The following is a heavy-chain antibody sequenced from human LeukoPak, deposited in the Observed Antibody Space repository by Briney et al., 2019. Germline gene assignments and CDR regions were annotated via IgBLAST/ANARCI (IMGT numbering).Heavy chain of an antibody. CDR2: FDPEDGET. CDR1: GYTLTELS. J-gene: IGHJ4*02. CDR3: AIYDSSGYPR. Sequence: ASVRVSCKVSGYTLTELSMHWLRQAPGKGLEWMGGFDPEDGETIYAQKFRGRVTMTEDTSTDTAYMELSSLRSEDTAVYYCAIYDSSGYPRWGQGTLVTVSS. V-gene: IGHV1-24*01. D-gene: IGHD3-22*01.